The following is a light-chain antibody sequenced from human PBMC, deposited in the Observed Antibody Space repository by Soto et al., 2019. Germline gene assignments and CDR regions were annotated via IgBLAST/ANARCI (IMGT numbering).Light chain of an antibody. V-gene: IGKV3-20*01. CDR3: QYYRGDYGSSPRYT. CDR1: QNVSSNY. Sequence: EIVLTKSPGTLPLSPGERATLSCRASQNVSSNYLAWYQPRPGQAPRLLMYGAFIRATGIPDRISGSGSVTDFPVTISRLEHEDFAVYYCQYYRGDYGSSPRYTFGQGTTLAIK. J-gene: IGKJ2*01. CDR2: GAF.